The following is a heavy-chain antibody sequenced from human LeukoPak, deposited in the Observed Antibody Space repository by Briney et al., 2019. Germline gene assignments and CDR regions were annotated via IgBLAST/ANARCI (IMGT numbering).Heavy chain of an antibody. V-gene: IGHV3-7*01. CDR1: GFTFSSYW. CDR2: IKHDGSEK. CDR3: AREPSSGYDPPGYFDY. Sequence: SGGSLRLSCAASGFTFSSYWMSWVRQAPGKGLEWVANIKHDGSEKYYVDSVKGRFTISRDNAKNSLYLQMNSLRAEDTAVYYCAREPSSGYDPPGYFDYWGQGTLVTVSS. J-gene: IGHJ4*02. D-gene: IGHD5-12*01.